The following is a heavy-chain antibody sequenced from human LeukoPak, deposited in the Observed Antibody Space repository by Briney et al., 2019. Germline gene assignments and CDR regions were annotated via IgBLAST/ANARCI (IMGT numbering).Heavy chain of an antibody. CDR2: MSSGSRYI. J-gene: IGHJ4*02. CDR1: GFTFSSYS. CDR3: ARDRPTGASRLFVVQ. V-gene: IGHV3-21*01. D-gene: IGHD3-3*01. Sequence: GGSLRLSCAASGFTFSSYSMTWVRQAPGKGLEWVSSMSSGSRYIYYADSVRGRFTISRDNAKNSLYLLMNSLRAEDTAVYYCARDRPTGASRLFVVQWGQGTLVTVSS.